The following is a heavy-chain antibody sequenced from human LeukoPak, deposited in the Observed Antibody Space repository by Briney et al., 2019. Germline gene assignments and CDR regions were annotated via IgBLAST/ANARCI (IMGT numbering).Heavy chain of an antibody. CDR2: ISSSGSTI. V-gene: IGHV3-48*03. J-gene: IGHJ4*02. CDR3: ARASRGYSYGYNY. D-gene: IGHD5-18*01. CDR1: GFTFSSYE. Sequence: GGSLRLSCAASGFTFSSYEMNWVRQAPVKGLEWVSYISSSGSTIYYADSVKGRFTISRDNAKNSLYLQMNSLRAEDTAVYYCARASRGYSYGYNYWGQGTLVTVSS.